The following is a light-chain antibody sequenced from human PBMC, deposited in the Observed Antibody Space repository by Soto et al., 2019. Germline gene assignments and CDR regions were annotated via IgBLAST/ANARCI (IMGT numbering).Light chain of an antibody. V-gene: IGLV1-51*02. J-gene: IGLJ1*01. CDR3: GTWDSSLSVFA. CDR1: SSNIGKNY. CDR2: EDN. Sequence: QSVLTQPPSVSAAPGQKVTFSCSGSSSNIGKNYVSWYQQVPGTAPKLLIYEDNKRRSGIPDRFSGSKSGTSATLGITGLQTGDEADYYCGTWDSSLSVFAFGTGTRSPS.